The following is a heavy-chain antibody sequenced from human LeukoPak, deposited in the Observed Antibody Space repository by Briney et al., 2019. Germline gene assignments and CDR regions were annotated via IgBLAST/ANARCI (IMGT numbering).Heavy chain of an antibody. V-gene: IGHV3-66*04. Sequence: PGGSLRLSCAASGFTVSSNYMSWVRQAPRKGLEWVSVIYSGGSTYYADSMKGRFTISRDNSKNTLYLQMNSLRAEDTAVYYCARRGDCSSTSCYVYLSYWGQGTLVTVSS. CDR3: ARRGDCSSTSCYVYLSY. CDR1: GFTVSSNY. J-gene: IGHJ4*02. CDR2: IYSGGST. D-gene: IGHD2-2*01.